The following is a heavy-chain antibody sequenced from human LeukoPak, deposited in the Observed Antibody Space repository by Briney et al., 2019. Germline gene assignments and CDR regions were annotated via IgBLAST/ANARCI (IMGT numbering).Heavy chain of an antibody. V-gene: IGHV3-21*01. D-gene: IGHD3-10*01. CDR3: ARGSGSGSYYKL. Sequence: PGGSLRLSCAASGFIFSSYSMNWVRQAPGKGLEWVSSISSSSSYIYYADSVKGRFTISRDNAKNSLYLQMNSLRAEDTAVYYCARGSGSGSYYKLWGQGTLVTVSS. CDR1: GFIFSSYS. CDR2: ISSSSSYI. J-gene: IGHJ4*02.